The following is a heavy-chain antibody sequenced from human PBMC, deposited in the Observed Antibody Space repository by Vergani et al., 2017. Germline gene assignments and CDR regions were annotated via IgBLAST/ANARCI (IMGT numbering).Heavy chain of an antibody. D-gene: IGHD2-15*01. CDR1: GFTFTNFA. Sequence: EVQLLESGGNLVQPGGSLRLSCAASGFTFTNFAMTWVRQAPGEGLEWVSGISGSGGFTYYADSVKGRFTISRDNSKNTLYLQMNSLRPEDTAVYYCAKDWGYCSAASCGNYWGQGTLVTVSS. V-gene: IGHV3-23*01. CDR3: AKDWGYCSAASCGNY. J-gene: IGHJ4*02. CDR2: ISGSGGFT.